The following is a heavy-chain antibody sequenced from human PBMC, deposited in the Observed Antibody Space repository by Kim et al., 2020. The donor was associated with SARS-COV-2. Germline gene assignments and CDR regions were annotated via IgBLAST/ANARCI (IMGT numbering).Heavy chain of an antibody. J-gene: IGHJ6*02. D-gene: IGHD6-19*01. CDR3: AAIAVAGTHYYYGMDV. CDR2: ISSSSSYI. Sequence: GGSLRLSCAASGFTFSSYSMNWVRQAPGKGLEWVSSISSSSSYIYYADSVKGRFTISRDNAKNSLYLQMNSLRAEDTAVYYCAAIAVAGTHYYYGMDVWGQGTTVTVSS. CDR1: GFTFSSYS. V-gene: IGHV3-21*01.